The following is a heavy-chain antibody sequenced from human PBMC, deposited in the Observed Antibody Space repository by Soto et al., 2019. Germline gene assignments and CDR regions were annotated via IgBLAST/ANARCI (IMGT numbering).Heavy chain of an antibody. D-gene: IGHD3-22*01. CDR2: IYYSGST. CDR3: ARVYYYDSSGYYYYFDY. J-gene: IGHJ4*02. CDR1: GGSISSGGYY. V-gene: IGHV4-31*03. Sequence: PSETLSLTCTVSGGSISSGGYYWSWIRQLPGKGLEWIGYIYYSGSTYYNPSLKSRVTISVDTSKNQFSLKLSSVTAADTAVYYCARVYYYDSSGYYYYFDYWGQGTLVTVSS.